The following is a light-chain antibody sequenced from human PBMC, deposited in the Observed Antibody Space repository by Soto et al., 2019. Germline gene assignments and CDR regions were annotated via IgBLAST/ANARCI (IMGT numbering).Light chain of an antibody. CDR2: AAS. Sequence: EIVLTQSPATLSSFPGDRVTLSCRASQSVGSNLAWYQQKPGQAPRLLIFAASTRATGIPARFSGSGSGTEFTLTISSLQSEDFVVYYCQQYNNWVTFGGGTKVDLK. J-gene: IGKJ4*01. V-gene: IGKV3D-15*01. CDR1: QSVGSN. CDR3: QQYNNWVT.